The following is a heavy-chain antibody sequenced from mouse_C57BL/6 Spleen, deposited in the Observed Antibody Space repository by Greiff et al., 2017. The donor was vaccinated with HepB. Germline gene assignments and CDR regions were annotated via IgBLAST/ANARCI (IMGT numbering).Heavy chain of an antibody. CDR3: ARKALYEGDSEFAY. D-gene: IGHD2-3*01. V-gene: IGHV1-50*01. Sequence: QVQLQQPGAELVKPGASVKLSCKASGYTFTSYWMQWVNQRPGQGLEWIGEIDPSDSYTNYNQKFRGKATLTVDTSSSTAYMQLSSLTPEDSAVYYCARKALYEGDSEFAYWGQGTLVTVSA. CDR1: GYTFTSYW. J-gene: IGHJ3*01. CDR2: IDPSDSYT.